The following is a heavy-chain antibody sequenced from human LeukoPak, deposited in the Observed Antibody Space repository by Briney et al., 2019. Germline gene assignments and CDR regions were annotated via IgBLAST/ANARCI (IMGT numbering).Heavy chain of an antibody. D-gene: IGHD4-11*01. J-gene: IGHJ5*02. CDR1: GGSISSGAYY. CDR3: ARLRSMTKVTARMHNYFDP. CDR2: FYYTGST. Sequence: SETLSLTCVVSGGSISSGAYYWGWIRQPPGKGLEWIGSFYYTGSTYYNPSLKSRVTMSVDTSKNQLSLKLTSGTAADTALYYCARLRSMTKVTARMHNYFDPWGQGILVTVSS. V-gene: IGHV4-39*01.